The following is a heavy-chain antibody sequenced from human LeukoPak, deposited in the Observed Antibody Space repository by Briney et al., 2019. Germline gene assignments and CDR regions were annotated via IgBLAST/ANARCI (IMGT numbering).Heavy chain of an antibody. V-gene: IGHV3-23*01. CDR1: GFTFNSYA. D-gene: IGHD6-19*01. J-gene: IGHJ3*02. CDR3: AKDRRESSGLGAFES. CDR2: ISGSGGST. Sequence: PGGSLRLSCAASGFTFNSYAMNWVRQAPGKGLEWASVISGSGGSTYYADSVKGRFTISRDNSKNTLYLQMSSLRAEDTALYYCAKDRRESSGLGAFESWGQGTLVTVAS.